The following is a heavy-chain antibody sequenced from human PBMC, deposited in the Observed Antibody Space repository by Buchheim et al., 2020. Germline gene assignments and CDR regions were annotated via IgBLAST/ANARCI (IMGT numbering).Heavy chain of an antibody. J-gene: IGHJ6*02. D-gene: IGHD2-2*01. CDR2: ISWDGGST. CDR1: GFTFDDYA. Sequence: EMQLVESGGVVVQPGGSLRLSCAASGFTFDDYAMHWVRQAPGKGLEWVSLISWDGGSTYYADSVKGRFTISRYNSKKSLYLQMNSLRAEDTALYYCAKDLGCSSTSCYEVDYYYYYGMDVWGQGTT. CDR3: AKDLGCSSTSCYEVDYYYYYGMDV. V-gene: IGHV3-43D*04.